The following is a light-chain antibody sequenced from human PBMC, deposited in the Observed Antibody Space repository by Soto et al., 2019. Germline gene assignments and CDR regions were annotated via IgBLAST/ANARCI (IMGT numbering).Light chain of an antibody. CDR3: HQYINAPWT. CDR1: QSVLYGPNNNNY. CDR2: WAS. Sequence: DFVMTQSPDSLAVSLGERATINCKSSQSVLYGPNNNNYLSWYQQKPGQPPKLLIYWASTRESVVPDRVSGSGSGTDFSLTISSLQAEDVADYYSHQYINAPWTFGQGTKVEIK. J-gene: IGKJ1*01. V-gene: IGKV4-1*01.